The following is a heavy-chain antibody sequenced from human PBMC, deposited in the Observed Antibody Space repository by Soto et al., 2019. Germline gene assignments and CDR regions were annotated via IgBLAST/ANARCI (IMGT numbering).Heavy chain of an antibody. Sequence: SETLSLTCAVYGGSFSGYYWSWIRQPPGKGLEWIGEINHSGSTNYNPSLKSRVTISVDTSKNQFSLKLSSVTAADTAVYYCARGRDLQNWFDPWGQGTLVTVSS. CDR3: ARGRDLQNWFDP. CDR2: INHSGST. D-gene: IGHD4-4*01. CDR1: GGSFSGYY. V-gene: IGHV4-34*01. J-gene: IGHJ5*02.